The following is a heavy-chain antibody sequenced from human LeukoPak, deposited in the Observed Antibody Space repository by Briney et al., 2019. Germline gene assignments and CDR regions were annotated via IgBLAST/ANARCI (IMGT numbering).Heavy chain of an antibody. CDR1: GFNFRDYG. CDR3: AKDLDGSGMYGGTDS. D-gene: IGHD6-19*01. J-gene: IGHJ4*02. Sequence: GGSLRLSCEASGFNFRDYGMNWVRQAPGKGLEWVSGITASARTTYYADSVKGRFTIYSDNSKNTLSLQMSSLRAEDTAVYYCAKDLDGSGMYGGTDSWGQGTPVTVSS. V-gene: IGHV3-23*01. CDR2: ITASARTT.